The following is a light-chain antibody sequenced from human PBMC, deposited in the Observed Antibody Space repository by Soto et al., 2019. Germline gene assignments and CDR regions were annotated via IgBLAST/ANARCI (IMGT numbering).Light chain of an antibody. J-gene: IGLJ1*01. CDR3: SSYTTSNTRQIV. CDR1: SSDVGGYTY. CDR2: DVS. Sequence: QSVLTQPASVSGSPGQAITISCTGTSSDVGGYTYVSWYQQHPAKAPKFIIYDVSNRPSGVSNRFSGSKSGNTASLTISGLQAEDEADYYCSSYTTSNTRQIVFGTGTKLTVL. V-gene: IGLV2-14*01.